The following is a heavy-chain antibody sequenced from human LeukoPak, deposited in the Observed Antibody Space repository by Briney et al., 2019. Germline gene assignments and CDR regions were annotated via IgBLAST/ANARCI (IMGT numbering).Heavy chain of an antibody. CDR3: ARQPGYSGYDRSHYYYYGMDV. J-gene: IGHJ6*02. CDR2: INKSGRT. D-gene: IGHD5-12*01. V-gene: IGHV4-59*08. Sequence: PSETLSLTCTVPGGSIRSYYGGWIGQPQGKGLEGIGNINKSGRTNYNPSLKSRVTISVDTSKNQFSLKLSSVTAADTAVYYCARQPGYSGYDRSHYYYYGMDVWGQGTTVTVSS. CDR1: GGSIRSYY.